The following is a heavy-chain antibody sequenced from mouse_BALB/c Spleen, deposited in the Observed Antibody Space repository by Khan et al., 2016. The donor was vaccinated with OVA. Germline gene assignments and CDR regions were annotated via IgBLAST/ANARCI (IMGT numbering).Heavy chain of an antibody. Sequence: QVQLKESGPGLVAPSQSLSITCTVSGFSLTTYGVHWVRQPPGKGLEWLGVIWAGGSTNFNSALMSRLSISKDNSKSQVFLKMNSLQTVDTAMYSCARDRSYGNYWAMDYWGQGTSVTVSS. D-gene: IGHD2-1*01. CDR1: GFSLTTYG. V-gene: IGHV2-9*02. J-gene: IGHJ4*01. CDR3: ARDRSYGNYWAMDY. CDR2: IWAGGST.